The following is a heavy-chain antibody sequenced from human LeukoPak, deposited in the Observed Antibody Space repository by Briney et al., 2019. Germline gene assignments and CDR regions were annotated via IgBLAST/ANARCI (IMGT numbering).Heavy chain of an antibody. D-gene: IGHD3-10*02. CDR1: GFTFDDYG. V-gene: IGHV3-23*01. CDR3: ARDLCWGCFDD. Sequence: GGSLRLSCAASGFTFDDYGMTWVRQAPGKGLEWVSAITSSGGSTYYGDSVKGRFTISRDNSRNTLYLQMNSLRVDDTAVYYCARDLCWGCFDDWGQGNLVTVSS. CDR2: ITSSGGST. J-gene: IGHJ4*02.